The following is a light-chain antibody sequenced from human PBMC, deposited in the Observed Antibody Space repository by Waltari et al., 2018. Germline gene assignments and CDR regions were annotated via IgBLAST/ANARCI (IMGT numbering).Light chain of an antibody. V-gene: IGKV3-11*01. CDR2: DAS. J-gene: IGKJ4*02. Sequence: CRGSRSVGRYLAWYQHKPGKAPRLLIYDASNRSTDIPVRFSGTGSGTDFTLTISSLEPEDFAIYYCQQRTNWPPTFGRGSKLEIK. CDR3: QQRTNWPPT. CDR1: RSVGRY.